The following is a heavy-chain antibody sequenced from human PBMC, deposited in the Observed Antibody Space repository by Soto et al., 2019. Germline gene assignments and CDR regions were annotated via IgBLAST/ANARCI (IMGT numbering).Heavy chain of an antibody. CDR3: AKLWYDPSYYYYGMDV. CDR1: GFTFSSYG. J-gene: IGHJ6*02. D-gene: IGHD1-1*01. Sequence: VQLVESGGGVVQPGRSLRLSCAASGFTFSSYGMHWVRQAPGKGLEWVAVISYDGSNKYYADSVKGRFTISRDNSKNTLYLQMNSLRAEDTAVYYCAKLWYDPSYYYYGMDVWGQGTTVTVSS. V-gene: IGHV3-30*18. CDR2: ISYDGSNK.